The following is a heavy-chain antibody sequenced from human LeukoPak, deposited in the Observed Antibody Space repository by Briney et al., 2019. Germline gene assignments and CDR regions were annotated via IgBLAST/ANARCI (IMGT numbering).Heavy chain of an antibody. Sequence: EVSVKVSCKASGYTFTSYGLSWVRQAPGQGLEWMGWISAYNGDTVYAQKFQGRVTMTTDTSTSTAYMELRSLRSDDTAVYYCARARVGCTNYAFEIWGQGTMVTVSS. CDR1: GYTFTSYG. CDR3: ARARVGCTNYAFEI. CDR2: ISAYNGDT. V-gene: IGHV1-18*04. J-gene: IGHJ3*02. D-gene: IGHD2-8*01.